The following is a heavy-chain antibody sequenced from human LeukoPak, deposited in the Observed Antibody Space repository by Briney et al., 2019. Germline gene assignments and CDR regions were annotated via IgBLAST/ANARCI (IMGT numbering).Heavy chain of an antibody. CDR2: IYPRDGST. CDR3: ARDQEGFDY. CDR1: FTNXY. V-gene: IGHV1-46*01. J-gene: IGHJ4*02. Sequence: FTNXYLHWVRQAPGQGLEWMGMIYPRDGSTSYAQNFQGRVTVTRDTSTTTVHMELRGLRSEDTAVYYCARDQEGFDYWGQGTVVTVSS.